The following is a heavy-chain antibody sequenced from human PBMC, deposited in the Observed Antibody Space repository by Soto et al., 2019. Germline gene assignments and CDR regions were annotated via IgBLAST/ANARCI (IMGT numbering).Heavy chain of an antibody. V-gene: IGHV1-8*01. CDR3: ARGHESSSSDFDY. CDR1: GYTFTSYD. D-gene: IGHD6-6*01. J-gene: IGHJ4*02. Sequence: QVQLVQSGAEVKKPGDSVKVSCKASGYTFTSYDINWVRQATGQGLEWMGWMNPNSGNTGYAQKFQGRVTMTRNTSISTAYMELCSLRFEDTAVYYCARGHESSSSDFDYWGQVTLVTVSS. CDR2: MNPNSGNT.